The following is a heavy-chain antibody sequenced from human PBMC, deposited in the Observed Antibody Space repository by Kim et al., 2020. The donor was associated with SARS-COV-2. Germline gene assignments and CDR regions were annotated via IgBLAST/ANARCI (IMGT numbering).Heavy chain of an antibody. CDR2: INPNSGGT. CDR1: GYTFTGYY. Sequence: ASVKVSCKASGYTFTGYYMHWVRQAPGQGLEWMGRINPNSGGTNYAQKFQGRVTMTRDTSISTAYMELSRLRSDDTAVYYCARGRITMVRGVIIQNNWFDPWGQGTLVTVSS. V-gene: IGHV1-2*06. J-gene: IGHJ5*02. CDR3: ARGRITMVRGVIIQNNWFDP. D-gene: IGHD3-10*01.